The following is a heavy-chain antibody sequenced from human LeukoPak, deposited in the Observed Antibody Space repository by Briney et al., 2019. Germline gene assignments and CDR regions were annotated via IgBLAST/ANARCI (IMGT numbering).Heavy chain of an antibody. CDR1: GFTFSSYG. V-gene: IGHV3-33*01. Sequence: PGRSLRLSCAASGFTFSSYGMHWVRQAPGKGLEWVAVIWYDGSNKYYADSVKGRFTISRDNAKNSLYLQMNSLRAEDTAVYYCARDSELGTPVGAFDIWGQGTMVTVSS. CDR3: ARDSELGTPVGAFDI. D-gene: IGHD7-27*01. CDR2: IWYDGSNK. J-gene: IGHJ3*02.